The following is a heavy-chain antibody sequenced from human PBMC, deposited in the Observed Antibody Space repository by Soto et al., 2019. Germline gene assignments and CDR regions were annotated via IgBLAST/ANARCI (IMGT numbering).Heavy chain of an antibody. J-gene: IGHJ6*02. Sequence: SVKVSCKASGGTFRSYAISWVRQAPGQGLEWMGGIIPIFGTANYAQKFQGRVTITADESTSTAYMELSSLRSEDTAVYYCAIAARPRGNYYYYYGMDVWGQGTTVTVSS. D-gene: IGHD6-6*01. CDR3: AIAARPRGNYYYYYGMDV. CDR2: IIPIFGTA. V-gene: IGHV1-69*01. CDR1: GGTFRSYA.